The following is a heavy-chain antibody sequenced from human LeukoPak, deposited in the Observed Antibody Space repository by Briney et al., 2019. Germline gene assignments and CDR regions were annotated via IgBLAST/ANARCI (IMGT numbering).Heavy chain of an antibody. Sequence: SETLSLTCTVSGASISSGSYYWSWIRQPAGKVLEWIGRIYTSGSTNYSPSLKTRVTISVDRSKNQFSLKLSSVTAADTAVYYCARAKFGYYYDSGSYYYHYMDVWGKGTTVTISS. V-gene: IGHV4-61*02. J-gene: IGHJ6*03. CDR3: ARAKFGYYYDSGSYYYHYMDV. D-gene: IGHD3-10*01. CDR2: IYTSGST. CDR1: GASISSGSYY.